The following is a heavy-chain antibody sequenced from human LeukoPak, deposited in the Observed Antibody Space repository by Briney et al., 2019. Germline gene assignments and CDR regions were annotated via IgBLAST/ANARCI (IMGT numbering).Heavy chain of an antibody. V-gene: IGHV4-31*03. CDR3: ARVGMGVPAATETYYFDY. D-gene: IGHD2-2*01. CDR2: IYYSGST. Sequence: SETLSLTCTVSGGSISSGGYYWSWLRQHPGKGLEWIGYIYYSGSTYYNPSLKSRVTISVDTSKNQFSLKLSSVTAADTAVYYCARVGMGVPAATETYYFDYWGQGTLVTVSS. J-gene: IGHJ4*02. CDR1: GGSISSGGYY.